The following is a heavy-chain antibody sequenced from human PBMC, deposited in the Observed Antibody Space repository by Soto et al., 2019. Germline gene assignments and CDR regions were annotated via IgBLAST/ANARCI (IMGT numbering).Heavy chain of an antibody. V-gene: IGHV3-48*01. CDR3: PSSGLEGVVPASYMDV. D-gene: IGHD2-2*01. CDR2: ISSSSSTI. CDR1: GFTFSSYS. Sequence: GGSLRLSCAASGFTFSSYSMNWVRQAPGKGLEWVSYISSSSSTIYYADSVKGRLTISRDNAKNSLYLQMNSLRAEDTAVYYCPSSGLEGVVPASYMDVWGKGTTVTVSS. J-gene: IGHJ6*03.